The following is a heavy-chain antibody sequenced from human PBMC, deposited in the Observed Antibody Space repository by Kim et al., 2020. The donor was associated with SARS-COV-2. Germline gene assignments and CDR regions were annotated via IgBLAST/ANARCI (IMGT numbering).Heavy chain of an antibody. D-gene: IGHD6-6*01. J-gene: IGHJ6*02. CDR1: GYNFTNYW. V-gene: IGHV5-51*01. Sequence: GESLKISCEGSGYNFTNYWIGWVRRMPGKGLGWMGIIYPADSDIRYSPSFQGQVTISVDKSITTAYLQWRSLKASDTAMYYCARLWRGSKYSSSGGLDVWGQGTTVSVSS. CDR3: ARLWRGSKYSSSGGLDV. CDR2: IYPADSDI.